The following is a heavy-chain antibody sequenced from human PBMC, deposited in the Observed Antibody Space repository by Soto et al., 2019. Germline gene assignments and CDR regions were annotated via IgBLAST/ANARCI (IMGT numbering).Heavy chain of an antibody. Sequence: QIQLVQSGAEVKKPGASVKVSCKASGYTFTSYAMHWVRQAPGQRLEWLGWINAGNGNTKYSQKFQGRVTITRDTSGSTAYMELSSLRSEGTAVYYCASLGLGGYDYGFDYWGQGTLVTVSS. CDR1: GYTFTSYA. CDR3: ASLGLGGYDYGFDY. J-gene: IGHJ4*02. CDR2: INAGNGNT. V-gene: IGHV1-3*01. D-gene: IGHD5-12*01.